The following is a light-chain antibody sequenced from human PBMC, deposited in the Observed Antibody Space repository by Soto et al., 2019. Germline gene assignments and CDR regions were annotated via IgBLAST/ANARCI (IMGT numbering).Light chain of an antibody. CDR1: ALPKQY. J-gene: IGLJ1*01. Sequence: SYELTQPPSVSVSPGQTARITCSGDALPKQYAYWYQQKPGQAPVLVIYKDNERPSGIPERFSGSSSGTTATLDISGVQAEDEADYYCQSADITGTYVFATGTRSPS. V-gene: IGLV3-25*02. CDR3: QSADITGTYV. CDR2: KDN.